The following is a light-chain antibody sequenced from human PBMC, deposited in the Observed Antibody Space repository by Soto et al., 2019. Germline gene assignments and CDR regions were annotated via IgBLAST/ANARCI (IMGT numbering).Light chain of an antibody. V-gene: IGKV1-12*01. CDR2: AAT. CDR3: QQSSSFPPWT. CDR1: QHIATW. J-gene: IGKJ1*01. Sequence: DIKITQSPSVVSASVGDRVSITCRASQHIATWLTWYQKKPGRAPELLIYAATILQSGVPSRFSGSGFGTEFTLTISSPQPEDFATYYCQQSSSFPPWTFGQGTNVEI.